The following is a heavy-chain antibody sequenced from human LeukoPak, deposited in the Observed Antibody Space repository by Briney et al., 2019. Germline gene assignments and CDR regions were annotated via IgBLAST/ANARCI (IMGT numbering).Heavy chain of an antibody. CDR2: LYYSGST. Sequence: SETLSLTCTVSGGSISSSSYYWGWIRQPPGKGLEWIGSLYYSGSTYYNPSLKSRVTMSVDMSKNQFSLKLSSVTAADTAVYYCARNYDGAFDYWGQGTLVTVSS. J-gene: IGHJ4*02. CDR3: ARNYDGAFDY. CDR1: GGSISSSSYY. V-gene: IGHV4-39*01. D-gene: IGHD4-23*01.